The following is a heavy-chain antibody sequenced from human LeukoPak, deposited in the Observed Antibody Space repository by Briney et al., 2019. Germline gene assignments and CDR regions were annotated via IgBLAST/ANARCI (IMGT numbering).Heavy chain of an antibody. CDR2: INPNTGAT. Sequence: ASVKVSCKASVYTLTGYYLHWVGQAPGQGLEWMGWINPNTGATHSAQKFQGRITMTRDTSISTAYMDLSRLRSDDTAVYYCARDRVGSGWPRPYYFEVWGQGTLVTVSS. CDR1: VYTLTGYY. CDR3: ARDRVGSGWPRPYYFEV. D-gene: IGHD6-19*01. J-gene: IGHJ4*02. V-gene: IGHV1-2*02.